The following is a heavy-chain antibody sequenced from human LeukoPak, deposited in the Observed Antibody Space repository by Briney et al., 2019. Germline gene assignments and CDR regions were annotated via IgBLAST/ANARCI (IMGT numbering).Heavy chain of an antibody. CDR1: GFTFSSYG. V-gene: IGHV3-30*02. Sequence: GGSLRLSCAASGFTFSSYGMHWVRQAPGKGLEWVAFIRYDGSNKYYADSVKGRFTISRDNSKNTLYLQMNSLRAEDTAVYYCAKGSSKYGDYINYYGMDVWGQGTTVTVS. J-gene: IGHJ6*02. CDR2: IRYDGSNK. CDR3: AKGSSKYGDYINYYGMDV. D-gene: IGHD4-17*01.